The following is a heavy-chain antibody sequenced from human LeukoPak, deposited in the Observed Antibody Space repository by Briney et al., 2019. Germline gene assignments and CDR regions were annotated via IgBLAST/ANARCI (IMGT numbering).Heavy chain of an antibody. D-gene: IGHD6-19*01. CDR2: ISSNGSTI. Sequence: GGSLRLSCAASGFTFSDYYMSWIRQAPGKGLEWVSYISSNGSTIYYADSVKGRFTISRDNAKNSLYLQMNSLRAEDTAVYYCASSYSSGWYVGRGYYFDYWGQGTLVTVSS. CDR1: GFTFSDYY. V-gene: IGHV3-11*01. CDR3: ASSYSSGWYVGRGYYFDY. J-gene: IGHJ4*02.